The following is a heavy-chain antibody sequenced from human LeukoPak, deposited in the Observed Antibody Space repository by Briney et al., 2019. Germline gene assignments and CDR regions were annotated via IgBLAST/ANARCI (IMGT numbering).Heavy chain of an antibody. J-gene: IGHJ3*02. CDR3: SRSTMGVVTAMADACDI. D-gene: IGHD2-21*02. CDR2: INPNSGGT. V-gene: IGHV1-2*02. CDR1: GYTFTCYY. Sequence: GASVKVSCKASGYTFTCYYMHWVRQAPGQGLEWMGWINPNSGGTNYAQKYQGKVTMTRDTSISTDYMELSRLRSDDTAVYYCSRSTMGVVTAMADACDIWGQGTMVTVSS.